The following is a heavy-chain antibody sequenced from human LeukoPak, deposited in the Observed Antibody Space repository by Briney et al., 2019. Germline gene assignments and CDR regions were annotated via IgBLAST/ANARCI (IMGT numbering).Heavy chain of an antibody. CDR2: IYYSGST. V-gene: IGHV4-59*01. D-gene: IGHD2-2*01. CDR1: DGSISSYY. Sequence: SETLSLTCTVSDGSISSYYWSWIRQSPAKGLEWIGYIYYSGSTNYNPSLKSRVTISVDTSKNQFSLKLSSVTAADTAVYYCARGYCRGTSCNRYTFDMWGQGTMVTVSS. CDR3: ARGYCRGTSCNRYTFDM. J-gene: IGHJ3*02.